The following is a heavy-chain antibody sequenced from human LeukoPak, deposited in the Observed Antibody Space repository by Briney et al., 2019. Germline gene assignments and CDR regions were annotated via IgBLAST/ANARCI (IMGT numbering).Heavy chain of an antibody. CDR3: AKTRGIAAAGTPYY. J-gene: IGHJ4*02. CDR2: ISGSGGST. Sequence: GGSLRLSCASPGFTFSSYAMSWVRQAPGKGLEGVSAISGSGGSTYYADSVKGRFTISRDNSKNTLYLQMNSLRAEDTAVYYCAKTRGIAAAGTPYYWGQGTLVAVSS. V-gene: IGHV3-23*01. CDR1: GFTFSSYA. D-gene: IGHD6-13*01.